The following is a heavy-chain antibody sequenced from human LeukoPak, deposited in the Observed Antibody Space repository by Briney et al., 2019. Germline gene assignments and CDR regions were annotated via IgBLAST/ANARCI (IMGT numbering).Heavy chain of an antibody. J-gene: IGHJ6*03. V-gene: IGHV4-59*08. Sequence: SETLSLTCTVSGGSISSYYWSWIRQPPGKGLEWIGYIYYSGSINYNPSLKSRVTISVDTSKNQFSLKLSSVTAADTAVYYCARGYYYYMDVWGKGTTVTVSS. CDR2: IYYSGSI. CDR1: GGSISSYY. CDR3: ARGYYYYMDV.